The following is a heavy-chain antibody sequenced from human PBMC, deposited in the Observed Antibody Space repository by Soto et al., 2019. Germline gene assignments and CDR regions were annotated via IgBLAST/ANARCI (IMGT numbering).Heavy chain of an antibody. CDR3: ARTLYGDNVDY. CDR2: ISAYNGNT. CDR1: GNTFTSYG. V-gene: IGHV1-18*01. Sequence: GASVKVSCKASGNTFTSYGISWVRQAPGQGLEWMGWISAYNGNTNYAQKFQGRVTMTTDTSTSTAYMELRSLRSDDTAVYYCARTLYGDNVDYWGQGTLVTVSS. J-gene: IGHJ4*02. D-gene: IGHD4-17*01.